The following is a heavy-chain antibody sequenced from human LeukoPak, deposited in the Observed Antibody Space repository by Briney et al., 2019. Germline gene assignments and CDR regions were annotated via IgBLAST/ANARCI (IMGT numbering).Heavy chain of an antibody. J-gene: IGHJ4*02. Sequence: GGSLRLSCAASGFTFSSYTMNWVRQAPGKGLEWVSSISSGSSYIYYADSVKGRFTISRDNAKNSLYLQMNSLRAEDTAVYYCARDTHRFSHSSSWYDDYWGQGTLVTVSS. V-gene: IGHV3-21*01. CDR1: GFTFSSYT. CDR2: ISSGSSYI. CDR3: ARDTHRFSHSSSWYDDY. D-gene: IGHD6-13*01.